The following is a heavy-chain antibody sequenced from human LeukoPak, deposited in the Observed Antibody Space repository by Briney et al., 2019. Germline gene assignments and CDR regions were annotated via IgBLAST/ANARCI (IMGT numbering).Heavy chain of an antibody. Sequence: GGSLRLSCADSGFTFSSYWMHWVRQAPGKGLVWVSRINTDGSNTIYADSVRGRFTISRDNAKNTLYLQVNSLRAEDTAVYYCARVIIGATGIDYWGQGTLVTVSS. J-gene: IGHJ4*02. CDR2: INTDGSNT. V-gene: IGHV3-74*01. D-gene: IGHD6-13*01. CDR1: GFTFSSYW. CDR3: ARVIIGATGIDY.